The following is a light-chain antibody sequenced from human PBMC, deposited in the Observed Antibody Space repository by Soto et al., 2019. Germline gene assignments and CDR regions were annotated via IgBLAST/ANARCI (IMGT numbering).Light chain of an antibody. CDR3: HQYNNWPPQT. V-gene: IGKV1-5*01. CDR2: DAS. CDR1: QSVSRR. Sequence: DIQMTQSPSTLSASVGDRITITCRASQSVSRRLAWFQQKPGKAPKLLIYDASSLESGVPSRFSGRGSGTEFTLTISSLQPDDCATYYCHQYNNWPPQTFGQGTKVDIK. J-gene: IGKJ1*01.